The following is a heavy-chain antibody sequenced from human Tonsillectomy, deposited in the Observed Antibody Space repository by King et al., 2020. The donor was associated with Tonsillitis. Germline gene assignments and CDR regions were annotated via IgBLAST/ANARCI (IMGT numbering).Heavy chain of an antibody. CDR2: IKEDGSEK. Sequence: VQLVESGGGLVQPGGSLRLSCAASGFIFSNYWMTWVRQAPGKGLEWVANIKEDGSEKKYVDSVKGRFTISRDNAENSVYLQMNSLRAEDTAMYYCAAGRGGSYWGQGTLVTVSS. CDR1: GFIFSNYW. D-gene: IGHD3-10*01. V-gene: IGHV3-7*01. CDR3: AAGRGGSY. J-gene: IGHJ4*02.